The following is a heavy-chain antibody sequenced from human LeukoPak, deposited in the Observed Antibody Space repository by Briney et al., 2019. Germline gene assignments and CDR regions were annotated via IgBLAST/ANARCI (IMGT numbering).Heavy chain of an antibody. D-gene: IGHD2-21*01. CDR1: GGSISGYY. Sequence: SETLSLTCTVSGGSISGYYWSWIRQPPGKGLEWIAYIHYSGSTNYSPSLKSRVTISVDTSKNQFSPKLSSVTAADTAVYYCARTEAYGSQGIWGQGTMVTVSS. CDR3: ARTEAYGSQGI. J-gene: IGHJ3*02. CDR2: IHYSGST. V-gene: IGHV4-59*01.